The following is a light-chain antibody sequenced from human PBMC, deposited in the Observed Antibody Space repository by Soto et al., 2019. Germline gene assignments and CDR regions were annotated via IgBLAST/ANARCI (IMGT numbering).Light chain of an antibody. CDR1: GAGYD. J-gene: IGLJ1*01. V-gene: IGLV1-40*01. Sequence: QPVLTQPPSVSGAPGQRVTISCIGAGYDVHWYQHLPGTAPKLLIYDNNNRPSGVSDRFSGSKSGTSASLAITGLQAEDEADYYCQSYDSSVSGYVFGTGTKVTVL. CDR3: QSYDSSVSGYV. CDR2: DNN.